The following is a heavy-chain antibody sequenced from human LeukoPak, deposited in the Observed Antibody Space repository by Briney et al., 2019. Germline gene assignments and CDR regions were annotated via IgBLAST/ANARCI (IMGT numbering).Heavy chain of an antibody. V-gene: IGHV1-8*03. CDR1: GYTFTNYY. Sequence: ASVKVSCKASGYTFTNYYMHWVRQAPGQGLEWMGWMNPNSGNTGYAQKFQGRVTITRNTSISTAYMELSSLRSEDTAVYYCARMTLKATGGFDPWGQGTLVTVSS. J-gene: IGHJ5*02. CDR3: ARMTLKATGGFDP. D-gene: IGHD5-12*01. CDR2: MNPNSGNT.